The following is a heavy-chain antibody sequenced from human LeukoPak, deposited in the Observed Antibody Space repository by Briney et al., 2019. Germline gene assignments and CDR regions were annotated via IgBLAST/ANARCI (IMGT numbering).Heavy chain of an antibody. V-gene: IGHV1-46*03. J-gene: IGHJ4*02. D-gene: IGHD3-3*01. CDR1: GCTFTSYY. CDR2: INPSGGST. CDR3: ARGTYYDFWSGYWGSSTIDY. Sequence: ASVKVSCKASGCTFTSYYMHWVRQAPGQGLEWMGVINPSGGSTAYAQKFQGRVTVTRDTSTRTVYMELSSLRSEDTAVYYCARGTYYDFWSGYWGSSTIDYWGQGTLVTVSS.